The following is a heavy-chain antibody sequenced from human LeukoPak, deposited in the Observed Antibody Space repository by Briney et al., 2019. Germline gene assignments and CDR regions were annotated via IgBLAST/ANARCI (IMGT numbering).Heavy chain of an antibody. D-gene: IGHD2-2*01. V-gene: IGHV3-53*01. Sequence: PGGSLRLSCAASGFTVNSHYMSWVRQAPGKGLEWVSIIYDGGTTSYEDSVKGRFTISRDNSNNILYLQMSSLRAEDTAVYYCAKDRVTVPLDYWGQGTLVTVSS. J-gene: IGHJ4*02. CDR3: AKDRVTVPLDY. CDR1: GFTVNSHY. CDR2: IYDGGTT.